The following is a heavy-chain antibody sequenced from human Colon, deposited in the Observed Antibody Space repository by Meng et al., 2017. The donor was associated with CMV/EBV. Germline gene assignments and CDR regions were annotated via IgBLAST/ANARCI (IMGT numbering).Heavy chain of an antibody. CDR1: GVILSSMY. J-gene: IGHJ4*02. CDR3: AKRGKDSSSWYYFDN. Sequence: GESLKTSCAASGVILSSMYMNWVRQAPGKGLEWVAFIRDDASNRYYGDSVKGRFTISRDNSRNTLYMQMKSLRVEDTAVYYCAKRGKDSSSWYYFDNWGQGTLVTVSS. V-gene: IGHV3-30*02. D-gene: IGHD6-13*01. CDR2: IRDDASNR.